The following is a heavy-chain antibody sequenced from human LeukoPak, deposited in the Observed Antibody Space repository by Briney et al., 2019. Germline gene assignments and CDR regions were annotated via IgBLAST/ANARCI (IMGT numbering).Heavy chain of an antibody. CDR3: TGRRFGDYGLDV. CDR1: GFTFGDYA. J-gene: IGHJ6*02. D-gene: IGHD3-10*01. Sequence: GGSLRLSCTTSGFTFGDYAMTWVRQAPGKGREWVGFIRSKVYGGTPEYAASVKGRFTISRDDSKSIAYLQMNSLKTEDTAVYYCTGRRFGDYGLDVWGQGTTVIVS. V-gene: IGHV3-49*04. CDR2: IRSKVYGGTP.